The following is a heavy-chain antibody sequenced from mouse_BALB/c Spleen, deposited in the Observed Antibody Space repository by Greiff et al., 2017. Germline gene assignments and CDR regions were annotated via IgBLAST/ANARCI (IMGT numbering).Heavy chain of an antibody. Sequence: EVKVEESGPGLVKPSQSLSLTCSVTGYSITSGYYWNWIRQFPGNKLEWMGYISYDGSNNYNPSLKNRISITRDTSKNQFFLKLNSVTTEDTATYYCAREEGGAWFAYWGQGTLVTVSA. J-gene: IGHJ3*01. V-gene: IGHV3-6*02. CDR3: AREEGGAWFAY. CDR2: ISYDGSN. CDR1: GYSITSGYY.